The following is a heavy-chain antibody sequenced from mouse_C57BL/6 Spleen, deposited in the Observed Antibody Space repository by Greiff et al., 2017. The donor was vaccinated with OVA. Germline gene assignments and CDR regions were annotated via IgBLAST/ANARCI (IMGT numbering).Heavy chain of an antibody. Sequence: QVQLQQSGAELVRPGTSVKMSCKASGYTFTNYWIGWAKQRPGHGLEWIGDIYPGGGYTNYNEKFKGKATLTADKSSSTAYMQFSSLTSEDSAIYYCARDGGTPFDYWGQGTTLTVSS. D-gene: IGHD3-3*01. CDR1: GYTFTNYW. J-gene: IGHJ2*01. CDR2: IYPGGGYT. CDR3: ARDGGTPFDY. V-gene: IGHV1-63*01.